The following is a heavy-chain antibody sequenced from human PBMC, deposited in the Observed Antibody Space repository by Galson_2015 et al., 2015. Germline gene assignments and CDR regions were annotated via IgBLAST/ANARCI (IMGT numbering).Heavy chain of an antibody. CDR1: GFTFSSYW. J-gene: IGHJ4*02. CDR2: IKQDGSEK. V-gene: IGHV3-7*01. CDR3: GDSSGTY. D-gene: IGHD3-22*01. Sequence: SLRLSCAASGFTFSSYWMSWVRQAPGKGLEWVANIKQDGSEKYYVDSVKGRFTISRGNAKNSLYLQMNSLRAEGTAVYYCGDSSGTYWGQGTLVTVSS.